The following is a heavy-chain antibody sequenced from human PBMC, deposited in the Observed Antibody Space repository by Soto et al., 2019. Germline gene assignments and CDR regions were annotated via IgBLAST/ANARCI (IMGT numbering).Heavy chain of an antibody. D-gene: IGHD2-2*01. CDR2: ISSSSSTI. Sequence: EVQLVESGGGLVQPGGSLRLSCAASGFTFSSYSMNWVRQAPGKGLEWVSYISSSSSTIYYADSVKGRFTISRDNAKNSLYLQMNSLRAEDTAVYYCARDPFRNILVVPAATDAFDIWGQGTMVTVSS. CDR1: GFTFSSYS. J-gene: IGHJ3*02. V-gene: IGHV3-48*01. CDR3: ARDPFRNILVVPAATDAFDI.